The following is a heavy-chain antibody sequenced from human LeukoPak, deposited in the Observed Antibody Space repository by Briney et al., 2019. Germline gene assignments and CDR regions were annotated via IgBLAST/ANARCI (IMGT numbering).Heavy chain of an antibody. CDR3: ARDGDFNPTVPFDI. J-gene: IGHJ3*02. V-gene: IGHV4-34*01. D-gene: IGHD4-17*01. CDR2: INHSGST. Sequence: PSETLSLTCAVYGGSFSGYYWSWIRQPPGKGLEWIGEINHSGSTNYNPSLKSRVTISVDTSKNQFSLKLSSVTAAGTAVYYCARDGDFNPTVPFDIWGQGTMVTVSS. CDR1: GGSFSGYY.